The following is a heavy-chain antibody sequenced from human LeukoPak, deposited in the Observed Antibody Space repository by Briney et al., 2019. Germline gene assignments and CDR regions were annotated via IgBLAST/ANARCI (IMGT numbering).Heavy chain of an antibody. CDR3: ARVSNHDYYDSSGSSGDGAFDI. J-gene: IGHJ3*02. CDR1: GGSISSSSYY. CDR2: IYYSGST. V-gene: IGHV4-39*07. D-gene: IGHD3-22*01. Sequence: PSETLSLTCTVSGGSISSSSYYWGWIRQPPGKGLEWIGSIYYSGSTYYNPSLKSRVTISVDTSKNQFSLKLSSVTAADTAVYYCARVSNHDYYDSSGSSGDGAFDIWGQGTMVTVSS.